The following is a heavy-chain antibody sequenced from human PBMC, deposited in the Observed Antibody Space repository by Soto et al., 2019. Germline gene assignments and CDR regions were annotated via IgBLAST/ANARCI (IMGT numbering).Heavy chain of an antibody. CDR1: GYTFPSYG. CDR2: VNVYHGYT. D-gene: IGHD3-10*01. CDR3: ARVGDVSGTYSDRYYYYGMDG. V-gene: IGHV1-18*01. J-gene: IGHJ6*02. Sequence: ASVKVSCKASGYTFPSYGINWVRQAPGQGLEWMGWVNVYHGYTEYAEKVQGRVTMTTDTSTGTAHMELSSLRSDDTAVYYCARVGDVSGTYSDRYYYYGMDGWGQGTTVTVAS.